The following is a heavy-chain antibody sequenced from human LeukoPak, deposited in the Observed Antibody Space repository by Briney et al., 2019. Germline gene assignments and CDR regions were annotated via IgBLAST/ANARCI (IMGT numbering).Heavy chain of an antibody. CDR3: ARTCSSSSCYMVH. J-gene: IGHJ4*02. Sequence: GASVKFSCKASGYTFANFGITWVRQAPGQGLEWMGWISVYNGNTNYAQNLQGRVTLTTDTSTSTAYMELRSLRSDDTALYYCARTCSSSSCYMVHWGQGTLVTVSS. CDR2: ISVYNGNT. CDR1: GYTFANFG. V-gene: IGHV1-18*01. D-gene: IGHD2-2*02.